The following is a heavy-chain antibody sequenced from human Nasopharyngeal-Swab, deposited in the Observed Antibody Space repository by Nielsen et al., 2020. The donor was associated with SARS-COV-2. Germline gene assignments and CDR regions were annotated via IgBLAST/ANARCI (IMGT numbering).Heavy chain of an antibody. D-gene: IGHD2-15*01. J-gene: IGHJ5*02. V-gene: IGHV3-48*03. Sequence: GGSLRLSCAASGFTFSSYEMNWVRQAPGKGLEWVSYISSSGSTIYYADSVKGRFTISRDNAKNTLYLQMNSLRAEDTAVYYCARDPIVVVVAATGWFDPWGQGTLVTVSS. CDR2: ISSSGSTI. CDR3: ARDPIVVVVAATGWFDP. CDR1: GFTFSSYE.